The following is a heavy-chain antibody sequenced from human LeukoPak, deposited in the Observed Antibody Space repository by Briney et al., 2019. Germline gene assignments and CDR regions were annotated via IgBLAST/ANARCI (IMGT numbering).Heavy chain of an antibody. D-gene: IGHD2-2*01. CDR3: AKDRKYCRSTRCPVGNYFDY. Sequence: GGSLRLSCAASGFTFSSCAMHWVRQAPGKGLEWVAAIWYDGTNKYYVDSVKGRFSISRDNSMNTLDLQMNGLRADDTAVYYCAKDRKYCRSTRCPVGNYFDYWGQGTLVTVSS. V-gene: IGHV3-33*06. CDR1: GFTFSSCA. J-gene: IGHJ4*02. CDR2: IWYDGTNK.